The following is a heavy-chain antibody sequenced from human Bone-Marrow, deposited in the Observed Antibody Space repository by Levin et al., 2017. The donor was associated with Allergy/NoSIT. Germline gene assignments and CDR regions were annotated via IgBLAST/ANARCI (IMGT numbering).Heavy chain of an antibody. J-gene: IGHJ4*02. CDR1: GFTFSSSE. CDR3: ARDPFFPLHKGAAFDY. CDR2: ISTSVTTV. V-gene: IGHV3-48*03. D-gene: IGHD6-25*01. Sequence: GGSLRLSCAASGFTFSSSEMNWVRQAPGKGLEWVSYISTSVTTVYYADSVKGRFTISRDNAKNSLYLQMNSLRAEDTAVYYCARDPFFPLHKGAAFDYWGRGTLVTVSS.